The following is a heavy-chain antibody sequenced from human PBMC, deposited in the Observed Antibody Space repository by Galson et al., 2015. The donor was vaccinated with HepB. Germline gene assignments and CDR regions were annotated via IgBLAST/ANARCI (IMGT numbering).Heavy chain of an antibody. CDR1: GFTFSSYG. J-gene: IGHJ5*02. Sequence: LRLSCAASGFTFSSYGMHWVRQAPGKGLEWVAFIRYDGSNKYYADSVKGRFTISRDNSKNTLYLQMNSLRAEDTAVYYCAKGYSSCWLNWFDPWGQGTLVTVSS. CDR2: IRYDGSNK. CDR3: AKGYSSCWLNWFDP. D-gene: IGHD6-13*01. V-gene: IGHV3-30*02.